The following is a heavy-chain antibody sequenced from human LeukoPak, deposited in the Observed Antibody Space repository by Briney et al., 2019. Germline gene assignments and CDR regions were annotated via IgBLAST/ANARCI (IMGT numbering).Heavy chain of an antibody. Sequence: GGSLRLSCAASGFTFSSYWMNWARQAPGKGLEWVASINHNGNVNYYVDSVKGRFTISRDNAKNSLYLQMSNLRAGVTAVYFCARGGGLDVWGQGATVTVSS. CDR2: INHNGNVN. V-gene: IGHV3-7*03. J-gene: IGHJ6*02. CDR1: GFTFSSYW. D-gene: IGHD3-16*01. CDR3: ARGGGLDV.